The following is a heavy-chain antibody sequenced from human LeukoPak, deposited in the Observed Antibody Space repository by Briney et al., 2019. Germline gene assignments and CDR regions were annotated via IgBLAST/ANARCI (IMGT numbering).Heavy chain of an antibody. D-gene: IGHD3-22*01. V-gene: IGHV3-30*18. J-gene: IGHJ4*02. CDR2: ISYDGSNT. CDR1: GFTFSSYG. Sequence: GGSLRLSCAASGFTFSSYGMHWVRQAPGKGLEWVAVISYDGSNTYYADSVKGLFTNSKDNSINALYLQMSSLRAENTAIYYCAKGPTYDSLPYYFDYWGQGTLVTVSS. CDR3: AKGPTYDSLPYYFDY.